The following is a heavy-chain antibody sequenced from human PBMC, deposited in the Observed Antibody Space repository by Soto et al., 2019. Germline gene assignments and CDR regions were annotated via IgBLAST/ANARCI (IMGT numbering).Heavy chain of an antibody. CDR1: GFTFSSYG. Sequence: PGGSLRLSCAASGFTFSSYGMHWVRQAPGKGLEWVAVIWYDGSNKYYAGSVKGRFTISRDNSKNTLYLQMNSLRAEDTAVYYCARDQYCSGGSCVYYGMDVWGQGTTVTVSS. D-gene: IGHD2-15*01. V-gene: IGHV3-33*01. CDR2: IWYDGSNK. CDR3: ARDQYCSGGSCVYYGMDV. J-gene: IGHJ6*02.